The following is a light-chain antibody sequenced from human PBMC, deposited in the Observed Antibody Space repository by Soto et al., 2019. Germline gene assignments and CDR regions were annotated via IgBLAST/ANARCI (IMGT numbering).Light chain of an antibody. CDR1: SSDIGAYNS. CDR3: SSYTSTSAF. Sequence: QSVLTQPASVSGSLGQSITISCTGASSDIGAYNSIFWYQQHPGKAPKLVIYEVSNRPSGVSNRFSGSKSGNTASLTISGLLAEDEADYYCSSYTSTSAFFGRGTKLTVL. CDR2: EVS. V-gene: IGLV2-14*01. J-gene: IGLJ2*01.